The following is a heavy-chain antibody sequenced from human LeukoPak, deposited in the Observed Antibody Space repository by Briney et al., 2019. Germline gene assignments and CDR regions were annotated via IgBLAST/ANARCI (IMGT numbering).Heavy chain of an antibody. V-gene: IGHV4-59*01. CDR2: IYDSGST. Sequence: SETLSLTCTVSGGSIGSYYWSWIRQPPGKGLEWIGYIYDSGSTNYNPSLKSRVTISVDTSKNQFSLKLSSVIAADTAVYYCARTTEGYCSSASCFGFSYSYYMDVWGKGTTVTISS. CDR3: ARTTEGYCSSASCFGFSYSYYMDV. D-gene: IGHD2-2*01. CDR1: GGSIGSYY. J-gene: IGHJ6*03.